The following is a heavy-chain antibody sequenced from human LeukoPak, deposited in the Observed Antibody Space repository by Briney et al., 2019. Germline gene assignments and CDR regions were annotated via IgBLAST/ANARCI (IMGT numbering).Heavy chain of an antibody. CDR3: ARGLQWGSSWFDP. CDR1: GYTFTGYY. V-gene: IGHV1-2*02. J-gene: IGHJ5*02. CDR2: INPNSGGT. Sequence: ASVKVSCKASGYTFTGYYMHWVRQAPGQGLEWMGWINPNSGGTNYAQKFQGRVTMTRDTSISTAYMELSRLRSDDTAVYYCARGLQWGSSWFDPWGQGTLVTVSS. D-gene: IGHD4-11*01.